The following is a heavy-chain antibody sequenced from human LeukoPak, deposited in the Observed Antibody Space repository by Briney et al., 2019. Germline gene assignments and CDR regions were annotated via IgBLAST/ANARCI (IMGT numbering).Heavy chain of an antibody. Sequence: GGSLRLSCAASGNYWMHWVRQAPGKGLVWVSHINSVGSWTSYADSVKGRFTISKDNAKNTVYLQMNNLRAEDTAVYYCVSFYETYWGRGTLVTVSS. V-gene: IGHV3-74*01. CDR1: GNYW. CDR3: VSFYETY. CDR2: INSVGSWT. J-gene: IGHJ4*02. D-gene: IGHD2-2*01.